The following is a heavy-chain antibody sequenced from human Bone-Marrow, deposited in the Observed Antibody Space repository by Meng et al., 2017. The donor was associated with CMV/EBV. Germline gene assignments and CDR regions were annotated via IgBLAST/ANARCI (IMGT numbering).Heavy chain of an antibody. CDR1: GGSFSGYY. D-gene: IGHD1-7*01. CDR2: INHSGST. V-gene: IGHV4-34*01. Sequence: SQTLSLTCAVYGGSFSGYYWSWIRQPPGKGLEWIGEINHSGSTNYNPSLKSRVTISVDTSKNQFSLKLSSVTAADTAVYYCARGSVRELLDYWGQGTLVNVSS. J-gene: IGHJ4*02. CDR3: ARGSVRELLDY.